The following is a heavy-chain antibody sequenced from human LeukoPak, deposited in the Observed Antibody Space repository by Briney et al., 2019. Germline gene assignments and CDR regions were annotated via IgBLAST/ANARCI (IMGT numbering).Heavy chain of an antibody. CDR1: GFTFSSYW. J-gene: IGHJ4*02. D-gene: IGHD4-17*01. CDR3: AREGYGDYSIGASADY. V-gene: IGHV3-7*01. Sequence: PGGSLRLSCAASGFTFSSYWMSWVRQAPGKGLEWVANIKQDGSEKYYVDPVKGRFTISRDNAKNSLYLQMNSLRAEDTAVYYCAREGYGDYSIGASADYWGQGTLVTVSS. CDR2: IKQDGSEK.